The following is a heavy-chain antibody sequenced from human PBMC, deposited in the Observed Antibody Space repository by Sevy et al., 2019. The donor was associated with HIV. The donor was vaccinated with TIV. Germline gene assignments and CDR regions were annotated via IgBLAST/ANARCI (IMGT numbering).Heavy chain of an antibody. J-gene: IGHJ6*02. Sequence: ASVKVSCKASGYTFTSYGISWVRQAPGQGLEWMGWISAYNGNTNYAQKLQGRVTMTTDTSTSTAYMELRSLRSDDTAVYYCARDPLIPSRSFYYYYGMDVWGQGTTVTVSS. V-gene: IGHV1-18*01. D-gene: IGHD6-6*01. CDR1: GYTFTSYG. CDR3: ARDPLIPSRSFYYYYGMDV. CDR2: ISAYNGNT.